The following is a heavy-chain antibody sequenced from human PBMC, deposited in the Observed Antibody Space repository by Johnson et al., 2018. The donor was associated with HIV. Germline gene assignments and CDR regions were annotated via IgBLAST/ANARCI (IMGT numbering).Heavy chain of an antibody. CDR3: ARLGVGATWHAFDI. D-gene: IGHD1-26*01. V-gene: IGHV3-30*04. CDR1: GFTFSSYA. CDR2: ISYDGSNK. J-gene: IGHJ3*02. Sequence: QVYLVESGGGVVQPGRSLRLSCAASGFTFSSYAMHWVRPAPGKGLEWVAVISYDGSNKYYADSVKGRFTISRDNSKNTLYLQMNSLRAEDTAVYYCARLGVGATWHAFDIWGQGTMVTVSS.